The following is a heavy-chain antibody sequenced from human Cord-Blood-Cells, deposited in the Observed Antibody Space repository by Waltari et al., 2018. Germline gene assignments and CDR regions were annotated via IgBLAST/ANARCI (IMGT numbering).Heavy chain of an antibody. V-gene: IGHV4-34*01. CDR1: GGSFSGSY. J-gene: IGHJ4*02. CDR2: INHSGST. Sequence: QVQLPQWGAGPLKPSETLYLTCAVYGGSFSGSYCSWTRPPPGKGLKVIGDINHSGSTNNNPSLKSRVTISVDTSKNHFSLKLSSVTAADTAVYYCARGLAIAAAGNRGLGYWGQGTLVTVSS. CDR3: ARGLAIAAAGNRGLGY. D-gene: IGHD6-13*01.